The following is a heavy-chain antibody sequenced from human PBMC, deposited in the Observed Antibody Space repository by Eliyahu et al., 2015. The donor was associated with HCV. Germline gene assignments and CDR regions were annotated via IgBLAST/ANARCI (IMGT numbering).Heavy chain of an antibody. V-gene: IGHV4-4*07. CDR3: ARYYYDLWIRQHFDV. D-gene: IGHD3-3*01. Sequence: QLNLQESGPGLVKPSETLTLNXNVSGDSXKSYYWSWXRQPAGKGLEWIGLIYSTGXTHYNPXLESRVTISTDTSKNQILLQLTSVTAADTAVYFCARYYYDLWIRQHFDVWGQGTTVIVSS. CDR2: IYSTGXT. CDR1: GDSXKSYY. J-gene: IGHJ3*01.